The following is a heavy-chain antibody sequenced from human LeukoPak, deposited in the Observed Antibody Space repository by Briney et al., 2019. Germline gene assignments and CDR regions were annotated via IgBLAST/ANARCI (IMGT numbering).Heavy chain of an antibody. CDR2: INANSGGT. J-gene: IGHJ1*01. D-gene: IGHD2-21*02. CDR3: ARGLIVVTAPEYFQH. Sequence: ASVKVSCKASGHTFTGYYMHWVRQAPGQGLEWMGWINANSGGTNYAQKFQGRVTMTRDTSISTAYMELSRLRSDDTAVYYCARGLIVVTAPEYFQHWGQGTLVTVSS. V-gene: IGHV1-2*02. CDR1: GHTFTGYY.